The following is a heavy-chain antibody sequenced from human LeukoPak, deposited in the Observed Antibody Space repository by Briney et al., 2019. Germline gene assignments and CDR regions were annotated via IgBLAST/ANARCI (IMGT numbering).Heavy chain of an antibody. D-gene: IGHD3-10*01. CDR2: ISAYNGNT. J-gene: IGHJ4*02. CDR1: GYTFTSYG. CDR3: ARVGRPYYYGSGSRDYFDY. V-gene: IGHV1-18*01. Sequence: ASVKVSCKASGYTFTSYGISWVRQAPGQGLEWMGWISAYNGNTNYAQELQGRVTMTTDTSTSTAYMELRSLRSDDTAVYYCARVGRPYYYGSGSRDYFDYWGQGTLVTVSS.